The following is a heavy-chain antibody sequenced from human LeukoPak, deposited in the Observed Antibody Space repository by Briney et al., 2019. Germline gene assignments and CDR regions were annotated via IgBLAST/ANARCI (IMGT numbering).Heavy chain of an antibody. CDR3: ARIWYSSSWYGWFDP. Sequence: GASVKVSCKASGYTFTSYDINWVRQATGQGLEWMGWMNPNSGNTGYAQKFQGRVTMTRDTSTSTVYMELSSLRSEDTAVYYCARIWYSSSWYGWFDPWGQGTLVTVSS. CDR2: MNPNSGNT. V-gene: IGHV1-8*01. CDR1: GYTFTSYD. D-gene: IGHD6-13*01. J-gene: IGHJ5*02.